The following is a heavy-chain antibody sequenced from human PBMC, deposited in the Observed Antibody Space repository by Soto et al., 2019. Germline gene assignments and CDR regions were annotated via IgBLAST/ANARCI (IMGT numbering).Heavy chain of an antibody. Sequence: GGSLRLSCAASGFTFSSYAMSWVRQAPGKGLEWVSAISGSGGSTYYADSVKGRFTISRDNSKNTLYLQMNSLRAEDTAVYYCAKGPGYSYGYHYFDYWGQGTLVTVSS. D-gene: IGHD5-18*01. CDR3: AKGPGYSYGYHYFDY. CDR2: ISGSGGST. CDR1: GFTFSSYA. V-gene: IGHV3-23*01. J-gene: IGHJ4*02.